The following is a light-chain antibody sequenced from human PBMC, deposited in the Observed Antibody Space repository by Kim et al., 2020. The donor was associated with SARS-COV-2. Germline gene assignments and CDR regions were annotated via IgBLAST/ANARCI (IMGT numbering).Light chain of an antibody. Sequence: SPGERATPLRRGSRSVSSNLAWYQQKPGQVPWLLIYGASTRATGIPARFIGSGSGTEFTLTISSLQSEDFAVYYCQQYNNWPPLTFGGGTKVNIK. J-gene: IGKJ4*01. CDR3: QQYNNWPPLT. CDR1: RSVSSN. V-gene: IGKV3-15*01. CDR2: GAS.